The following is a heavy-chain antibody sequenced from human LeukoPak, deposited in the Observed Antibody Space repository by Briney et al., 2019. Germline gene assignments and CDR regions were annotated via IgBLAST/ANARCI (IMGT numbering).Heavy chain of an antibody. CDR3: ARDNGHRRLEAAGLGY. CDR2: ISGSSNNI. Sequence: GGSLRLSCAASGFTFSAYWMTWVRQAPGKGLEWVSYISGSSNNIYYADSVKGRFTISRDNAKNSLYLQMNSLRAEDTAVYYCARDNGHRRLEAAGLGYWGQGTLVTVSS. D-gene: IGHD6-13*01. J-gene: IGHJ4*02. V-gene: IGHV3-48*01. CDR1: GFTFSAYW.